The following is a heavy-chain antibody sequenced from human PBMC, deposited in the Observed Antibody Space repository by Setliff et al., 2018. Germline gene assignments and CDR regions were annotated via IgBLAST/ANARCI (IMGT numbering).Heavy chain of an antibody. J-gene: IGHJ4*01. V-gene: IGHV4-39*01. CDR3: ARQAGLRGYYGSNSLYYSDF. CDR2: IYYTGDT. CDR1: NGSISISDFY. Sequence: SETLSLTCTVSNGSISISDFYWGWIRQSPGKGLEWIGSIYYTGDTWYKQSLEGRVTISVDTSENQFSLGLTSVTAADTAVYYCARQAGLRGYYGSNSLYYSDFWGRGTLVTVSS. D-gene: IGHD3-10*01.